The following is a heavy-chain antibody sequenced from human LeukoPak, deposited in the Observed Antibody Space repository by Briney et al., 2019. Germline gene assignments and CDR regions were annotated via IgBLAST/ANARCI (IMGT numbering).Heavy chain of an antibody. J-gene: IGHJ4*02. Sequence: GGSLRLSCAASGFTFSSYAMSWVRQAPGKGLEWVSAIGGDAVSTYYADSVKGRFSISRDNSKNTLYLQMNSLRADDTAVYYCAKDLWKADYWGQGTLVPVSS. CDR2: IGGDAVST. CDR3: AKDLWKADY. D-gene: IGHD3-3*01. CDR1: GFTFSSYA. V-gene: IGHV3-23*01.